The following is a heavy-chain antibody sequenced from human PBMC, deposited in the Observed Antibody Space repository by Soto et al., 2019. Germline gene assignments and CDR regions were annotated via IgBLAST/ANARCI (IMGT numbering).Heavy chain of an antibody. Sequence: PGESLRLSCASSGFSFSSYGMHWVRQAPGKGLEWVAVIWYDGSNKYYADSVKGRFTISRDNSKNTLYLQMNSLRAEDTAVYYCARSGRYSSGWDFDYWGQGT. CDR3: ARSGRYSSGWDFDY. CDR1: GFSFSSYG. CDR2: IWYDGSNK. J-gene: IGHJ4*02. V-gene: IGHV3-33*01. D-gene: IGHD6-19*01.